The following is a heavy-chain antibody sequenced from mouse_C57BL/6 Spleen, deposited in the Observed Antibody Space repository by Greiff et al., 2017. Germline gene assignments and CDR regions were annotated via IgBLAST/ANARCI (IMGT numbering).Heavy chain of an antibody. CDR1: GYTFTDYN. Sequence: SGPELVKPGASVKIPCKASGYTFTDYNMDWVKQSHGKSLEWIGDINPNNGGTIYNQKFKGKATLTVDKSTSTAYMELRSLTSEDTAVYYCARGGLTETHYYAMDYWGQGTSVTVSS. CDR3: ARGGLTETHYYAMDY. J-gene: IGHJ4*01. D-gene: IGHD4-1*01. V-gene: IGHV1-18*01. CDR2: INPNNGGT.